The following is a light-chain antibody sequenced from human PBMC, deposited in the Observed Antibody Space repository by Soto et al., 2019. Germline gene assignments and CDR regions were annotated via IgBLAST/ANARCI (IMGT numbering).Light chain of an antibody. Sequence: QSVLTKPPSASGTPGQGVTISCSGSSSNIGSNYVYWYQQLPGTAPKLLIYNNNQRPSGVPDRFSASKSGTSASLAIRGLRSDDEADYYCSSWDGSLSGYVFGAALKVTVL. V-gene: IGLV1-47*02. CDR1: SSNIGSNY. CDR2: NNN. CDR3: SSWDGSLSGYV. J-gene: IGLJ1*01.